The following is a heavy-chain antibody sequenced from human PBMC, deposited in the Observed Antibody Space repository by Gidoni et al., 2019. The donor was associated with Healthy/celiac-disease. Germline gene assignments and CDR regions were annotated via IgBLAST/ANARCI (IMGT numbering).Heavy chain of an antibody. J-gene: IGHJ6*02. D-gene: IGHD2-2*01. CDR1: GFPFSSYA. V-gene: IGHV3-23*01. CDR2: ISGSGGST. Sequence: EVQLLESGGGLVQPGGSLILSCAASGFPFSSYAMSWVRQAPGKGLEWVSVISGSGGSTYSADSVKGRFTISRDNSKNTLYLQMNSLRAEDTAVYYCAKDGCSSTSCYQVGYYYGMDVWGQGTTVTVSS. CDR3: AKDGCSSTSCYQVGYYYGMDV.